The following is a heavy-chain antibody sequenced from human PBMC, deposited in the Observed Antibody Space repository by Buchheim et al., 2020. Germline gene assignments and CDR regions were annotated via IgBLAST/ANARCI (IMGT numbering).Heavy chain of an antibody. CDR1: GFTFSNAW. CDR2: IKSKTDGGTT. CDR3: TTEGLNITMVWGELRGYYYYGMDV. V-gene: IGHV3-15*07. J-gene: IGHJ6*02. D-gene: IGHD3-10*01. Sequence: EVQLVESGGGLVKPGGSLRLSCAASGFTFSNAWMNWVRQAPGKGLEWVGRIKSKTDGGTTDYAAPVKGRFTISRDDSKNTLYLQMNSLKTEDTAVYYCTTEGLNITMVWGELRGYYYYGMDVWGQGTT.